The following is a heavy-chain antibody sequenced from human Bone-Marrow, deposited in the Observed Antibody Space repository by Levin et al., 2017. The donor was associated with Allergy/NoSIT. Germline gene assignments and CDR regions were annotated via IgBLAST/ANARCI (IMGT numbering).Heavy chain of an antibody. D-gene: IGHD6-25*01. V-gene: IGHV3-11*01. CDR3: AREAATGTYESWIDP. Sequence: LSLTCAASGFTFSDFYMSWIRQAPGKGLEWISYITDSGDTRAYADSVGGRFIVSRDNAKNSLYLEMNSLRPDDTAVYYCAREAATGTYESWIDPWGQGTLVTVSS. CDR1: GFTFSDFY. J-gene: IGHJ5*02. CDR2: ITDSGDTR.